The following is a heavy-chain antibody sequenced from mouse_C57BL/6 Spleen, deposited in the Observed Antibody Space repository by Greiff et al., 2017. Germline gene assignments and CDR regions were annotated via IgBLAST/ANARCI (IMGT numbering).Heavy chain of an antibody. CDR3: ARSGITTVVATPMDY. V-gene: IGHV1-39*01. D-gene: IGHD1-1*01. CDR2: INPNYGTT. CDR1: GYSFTDYN. J-gene: IGHJ4*01. Sequence: EVQVVESGPELVKPGASVKISCKASGYSFTDYNMNWVKQSNGKSLEWIGVINPNYGTTSYNQKFKGKATLTVDQSSSTAYMQLNSLTSEDSAVXYCARSGITTVVATPMDYWGQGTSVTVAS.